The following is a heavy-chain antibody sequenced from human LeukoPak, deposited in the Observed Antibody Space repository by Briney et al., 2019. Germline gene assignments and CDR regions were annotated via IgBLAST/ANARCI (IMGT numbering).Heavy chain of an antibody. J-gene: IGHJ4*02. CDR2: INPNGGDT. V-gene: IGHV1-2*04. Sequence: ASVKVSCKTSGYTFSGYYIHWVRQAPGQGLEWMGWINPNGGDTNYAQKFQGWVIMTRDTSISTAYMELNRLRSDDTAVYYCARGDPYYDYVWGTYRYYPASHWGQGTLVTVSS. CDR1: GYTFSGYY. D-gene: IGHD3-16*02. CDR3: ARGDPYYDYVWGTYRYYPASH.